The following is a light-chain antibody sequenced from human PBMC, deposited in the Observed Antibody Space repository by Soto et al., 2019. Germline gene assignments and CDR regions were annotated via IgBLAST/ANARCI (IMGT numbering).Light chain of an antibody. Sequence: QSVLTQPASVSGSPGQSITISCTGTSSDVGNYNYVSWYQQHPGKAPKLMIYEVSNRPSGVSHRFSGSKSANTASLTISGLQAEDEADYYCSSYTSSSTVVFGGGTKLTVL. J-gene: IGLJ2*01. CDR1: SSDVGNYNY. V-gene: IGLV2-14*01. CDR3: SSYTSSSTVV. CDR2: EVS.